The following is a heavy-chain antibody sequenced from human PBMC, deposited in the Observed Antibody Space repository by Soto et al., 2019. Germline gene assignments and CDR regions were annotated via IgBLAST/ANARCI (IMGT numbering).Heavy chain of an antibody. Sequence: LSLTCTVSGCSISNYYWSWIRQPPGKGLEWIGYIYYSGSTNYNPSLKSRVTISVDTSKNQFSLKLSSVTAADTAVYYCARGGWIYLLDYWGQGTLVTVSS. J-gene: IGHJ4*02. CDR2: IYYSGST. CDR1: GCSISNYY. V-gene: IGHV4-59*01. D-gene: IGHD1-26*01. CDR3: ARGGWIYLLDY.